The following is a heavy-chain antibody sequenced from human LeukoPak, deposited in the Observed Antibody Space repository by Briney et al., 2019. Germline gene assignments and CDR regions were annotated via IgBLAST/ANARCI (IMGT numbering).Heavy chain of an antibody. J-gene: IGHJ3*02. Sequence: ASVKVSCKASGYTFTGYYMHWVRQAPGQGLEWMGWINPNSGGTNYAQKFQGRVTMTRDTSISTAYMELSRLRSDDTAVYYCARESSPFTYYDILTGPRDAFDIWGQGTMVTVSS. CDR2: INPNSGGT. CDR1: GYTFTGYY. D-gene: IGHD3-9*01. CDR3: ARESSPFTYYDILTGPRDAFDI. V-gene: IGHV1-2*02.